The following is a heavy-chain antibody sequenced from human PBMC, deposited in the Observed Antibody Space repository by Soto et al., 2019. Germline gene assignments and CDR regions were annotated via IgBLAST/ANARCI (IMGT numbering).Heavy chain of an antibody. CDR1: GFTFSSYG. D-gene: IGHD3-9*01. CDR2: LWYDGSNK. V-gene: IGHV3-33*01. Sequence: QVQLVESGGGVVQPGRSLRLSCAASGFTFSSYGMHWVRQAPGKGLEWVAVLWYDGSNKYYADSVKGRFTISRDNSKNTLYLQINRLRAEDTAVYYCAASKYDILTGYPWGFDPWGQGTLVTVSS. J-gene: IGHJ5*02. CDR3: AASKYDILTGYPWGFDP.